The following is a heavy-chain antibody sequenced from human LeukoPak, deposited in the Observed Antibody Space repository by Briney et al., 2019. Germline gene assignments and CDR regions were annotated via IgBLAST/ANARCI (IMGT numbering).Heavy chain of an antibody. Sequence: GASVKVSCKVSGYTLKELSMHWVRQAPGKGLQWMRGFDPEDGETIYAQRFQGRVTMTEDTSTDTAYMELSSLRSEDTAVYYCATKSVSGQRVDYWGQGTLVTVSS. J-gene: IGHJ4*02. CDR2: FDPEDGET. V-gene: IGHV1-24*01. CDR1: GYTLKELS. CDR3: ATKSVSGQRVDY.